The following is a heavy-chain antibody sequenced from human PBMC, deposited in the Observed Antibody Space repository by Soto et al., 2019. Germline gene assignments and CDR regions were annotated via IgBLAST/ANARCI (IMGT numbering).Heavy chain of an antibody. V-gene: IGHV3-9*01. CDR1: GFTFHDFA. CDR2: ISWHSGSM. J-gene: IGHJ3*02. CDR3: AKDKGYNWNDVAAFDI. Sequence: VQLVESGGGLVQHGKSLRLSCAASGFTFHDFATHWVRQAAGKGLEWVSGISWHSGSMGYADSVNGRVIISRDTAMNSLYLQMTSLRAEDTALYYCAKDKGYNWNDVAAFDIWGQGTMVTVSS. D-gene: IGHD1-20*01.